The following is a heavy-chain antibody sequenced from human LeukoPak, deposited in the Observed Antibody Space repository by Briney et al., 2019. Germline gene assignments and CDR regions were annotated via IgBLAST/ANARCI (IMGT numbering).Heavy chain of an antibody. CDR1: GYTFTSYG. D-gene: IGHD3-22*01. Sequence: GASVKVSCKASGYTFTSYGISWVRQAPGQGLEWMGWISAYNGNTNYAQKLQGRVTMTTDTSTSTAYMELRSLRSDDTAVYYCARVRYDSSGYYYYYGIDVWGQGTTVTVSS. CDR2: ISAYNGNT. J-gene: IGHJ6*02. CDR3: ARVRYDSSGYYYYYGIDV. V-gene: IGHV1-18*01.